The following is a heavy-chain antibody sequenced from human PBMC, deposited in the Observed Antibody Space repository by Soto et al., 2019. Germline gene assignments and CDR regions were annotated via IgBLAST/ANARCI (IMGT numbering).Heavy chain of an antibody. CDR1: GDSINNANYY. V-gene: IGHV4-31*03. Sequence: PSESLYLTCTVSGDSINNANYYWSWIRQHPGKGLEWIGYIYYTGNTYYNPSLKSRVTISVDTSKNQFSLTLNSVTAADAAVYYCARARYSSSWYLDYWGQGTLVTVSS. J-gene: IGHJ4*02. CDR3: ARARYSSSWYLDY. CDR2: IYYTGNT. D-gene: IGHD6-13*01.